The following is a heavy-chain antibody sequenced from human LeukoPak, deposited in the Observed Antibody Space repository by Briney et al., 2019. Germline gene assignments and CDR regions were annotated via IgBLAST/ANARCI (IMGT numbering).Heavy chain of an antibody. V-gene: IGHV4-61*05. Sequence: SETLSLTCTVSGGSTSSSSYYWSWIRQPPGKGLEWIGYIYYSGSTNYNPSLKSRVTISVDTSKNQFSLKLSSVTAADTAVYYCARRFGSYYAFDIWGQGTMVTVSS. CDR1: GGSTSSSSYY. J-gene: IGHJ3*02. CDR3: ARRFGSYYAFDI. D-gene: IGHD1-26*01. CDR2: IYYSGST.